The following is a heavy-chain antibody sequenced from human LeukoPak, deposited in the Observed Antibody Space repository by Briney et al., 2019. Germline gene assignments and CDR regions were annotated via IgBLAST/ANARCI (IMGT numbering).Heavy chain of an antibody. J-gene: IGHJ4*02. CDR1: GGSFSGYY. V-gene: IGHV4-34*01. Sequence: SETLSLTCAVYGGSFSGYYWSWIRQPPGKGLEWIGEINHSGSTNYNPPLKSRVTISVDTSKNQFSLKLSSVTAADTAVYYCARDGYSNYLFDYWGQGTLVTVSS. CDR2: INHSGST. CDR3: ARDGYSNYLFDY. D-gene: IGHD4-11*01.